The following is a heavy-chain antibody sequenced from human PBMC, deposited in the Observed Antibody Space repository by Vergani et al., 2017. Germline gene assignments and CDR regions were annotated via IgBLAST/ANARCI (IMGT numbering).Heavy chain of an antibody. CDR2: ISSSSSYI. CDR1: GFTFSSYS. CDR3: ARDPPYDILTGYL. V-gene: IGHV3-21*01. Sequence: EVQLVESGGGLVKPGGSLRLSCAASGFTFSSYSMNWVRQAPGKGLEWVSSISSSSSYIYYADSVKGRFTISRYNAKNSLYLQMNSLRAEDTAVYYCARDPPYDILTGYLWGQGTLVTVSS. J-gene: IGHJ5*02. D-gene: IGHD3-9*01.